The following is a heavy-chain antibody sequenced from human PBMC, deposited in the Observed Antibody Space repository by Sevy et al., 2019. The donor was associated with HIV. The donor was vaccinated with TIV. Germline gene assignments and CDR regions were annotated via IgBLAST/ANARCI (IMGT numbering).Heavy chain of an antibody. Sequence: GGSLRLSCAASGFTFTNYWMTWVRQAPGKGLEWVANINEDGGEKNYADSVKGQLTIARDNAKNSLYLQMSSLRAEDTAVFYWAGMWTVAVAVFDFWGQGTMVTVSS. J-gene: IGHJ3*01. CDR2: INEDGGEK. CDR3: AGMWTVAVAVFDF. V-gene: IGHV3-7*01. D-gene: IGHD6-19*01. CDR1: GFTFTNYW.